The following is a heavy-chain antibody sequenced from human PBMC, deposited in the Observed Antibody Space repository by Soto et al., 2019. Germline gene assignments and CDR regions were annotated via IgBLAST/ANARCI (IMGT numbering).Heavy chain of an antibody. CDR1: GFTFRSYA. CDR3: ARAPGGSTETFDS. Sequence: VGSLRLSCTVSGFTFRSYAMHWVRQAPGKGLEWVAVISYSGSNTYYADSVKGRFSISRDISNNTLYLQMNSLRSEDTAVYYCARAPGGSTETFDSWGQGTLVTVSS. CDR2: ISYSGSNT. D-gene: IGHD3-10*01. V-gene: IGHV3-30-3*01. J-gene: IGHJ4*02.